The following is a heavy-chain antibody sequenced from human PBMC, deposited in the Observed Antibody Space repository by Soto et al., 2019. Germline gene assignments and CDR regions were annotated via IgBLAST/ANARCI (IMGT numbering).Heavy chain of an antibody. Sequence: QVELVQSGAEVRKPGVSVKVSCKASRNSFIDYYIHRVRQAPGQGLEWMGWIKSNSGGTKYAQRFQGRVTMTRDTSISTIYMELSRLKSDDTAVYYCAREDYNWNDYYYYGMDVWGHGTTLIVSS. V-gene: IGHV1-2*02. J-gene: IGHJ6*02. CDR1: RNSFIDYY. D-gene: IGHD1-1*01. CDR3: AREDYNWNDYYYYGMDV. CDR2: IKSNSGGT.